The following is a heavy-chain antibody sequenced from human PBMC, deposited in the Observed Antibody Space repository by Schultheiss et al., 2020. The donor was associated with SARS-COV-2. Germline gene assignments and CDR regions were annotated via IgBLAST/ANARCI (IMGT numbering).Heavy chain of an antibody. J-gene: IGHJ6*04. D-gene: IGHD3-3*01. CDR2: ISGSGGST. CDR1: GFTFRSYP. V-gene: IGHV3-23*01. Sequence: GGSLRLSCAASGFTFRSYPMHWVRQAPGKGLEWVSAISGSGGSTYYADSVKGRFTISRDNSKNTLYLQMNSLRAEDTAVYYCATSGTIFGVVPYYYGMDVWGKGTTVTVSS. CDR3: ATSGTIFGVVPYYYGMDV.